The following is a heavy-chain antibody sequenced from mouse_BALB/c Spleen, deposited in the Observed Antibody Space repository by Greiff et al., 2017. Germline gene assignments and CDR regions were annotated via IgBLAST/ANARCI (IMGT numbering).Heavy chain of an antibody. CDR3: ARGQTYYGNYEGYFDV. V-gene: IGHV1-87*01. CDR2: IYPGDGDT. D-gene: IGHD2-10*01. CDR1: GYTFTSYW. Sequence: VKLVESGAELARPGASVKLSCKASGYTFTSYWMQWVKQRPGQGLEWIGAIYPGDGDTRYTQKFKGKATLTADKSSSTAYMQLSSLASEDSAVYYCARGQTYYGNYEGYFDVWGAGTTVTVSS. J-gene: IGHJ1*01.